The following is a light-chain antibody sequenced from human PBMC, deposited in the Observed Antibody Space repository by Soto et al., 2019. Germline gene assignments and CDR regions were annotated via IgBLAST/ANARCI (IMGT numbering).Light chain of an antibody. Sequence: EIVLTQSPATLSLSPGERATLSCRASQSVSSYLAWYQQKPGQAPRLLIYDASTRDTGIPASLSGSRSGTDLTLNSSSLEAKDLAVYYCQQRNNSPPLTFGGGTKVEIK. CDR3: QQRNNSPPLT. J-gene: IGKJ4*01. CDR2: DAS. V-gene: IGKV3-11*01. CDR1: QSVSSY.